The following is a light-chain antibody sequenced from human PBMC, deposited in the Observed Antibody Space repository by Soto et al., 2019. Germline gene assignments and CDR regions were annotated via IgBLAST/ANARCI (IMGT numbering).Light chain of an antibody. CDR2: AAS. J-gene: IGKJ1*01. V-gene: IGKV1-39*01. CDR1: QTIRNY. CDR3: LQTYSAPRT. Sequence: DIQMTQSPSSLSASVGDRVTITCRASQTIRNYLNWYQQKLGKAPNLLIYAASSLQSGVPSRFSGGGSGTDFTLTISSLQPEDFGSYYCLQTYSAPRTFGQGTKVDIK.